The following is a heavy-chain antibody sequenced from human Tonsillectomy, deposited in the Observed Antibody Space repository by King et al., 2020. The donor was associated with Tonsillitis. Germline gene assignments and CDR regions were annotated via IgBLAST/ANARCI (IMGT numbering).Heavy chain of an antibody. Sequence: QLQESGPGLVKPSETLSLTCAVSGSSISSGYYWGWIRPPPGKGLEWIGSIYHSGRTYYNPSLKSRVTISVDTSKTQFSLKLSSVTAADTAVYYCASQGRYCGGGSRYSWYFYLWGRGTLVTVSS. V-gene: IGHV4-38-2*01. CDR3: ASQGRYCGGGSRYSWYFYL. CDR1: GSSISSGYY. J-gene: IGHJ2*01. D-gene: IGHD2-15*01. CDR2: IYHSGRT.